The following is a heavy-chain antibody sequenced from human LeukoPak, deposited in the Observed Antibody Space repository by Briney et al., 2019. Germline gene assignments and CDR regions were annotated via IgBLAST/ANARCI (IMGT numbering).Heavy chain of an antibody. Sequence: GGSLRLSCAASGFTVSSNYMSWVRQAPGKGLEWVSGISAGGGTTYYADSVKGRFTISRDKSKSTLYLQMNSLTVEDTAVYYCAKDRDGGSNTKAKGFDYWGQGTPVTVSS. D-gene: IGHD2-8*01. CDR3: AKDRDGGSNTKAKGFDY. CDR2: ISAGGGTT. V-gene: IGHV3-23*01. CDR1: GFTVSSNY. J-gene: IGHJ4*02.